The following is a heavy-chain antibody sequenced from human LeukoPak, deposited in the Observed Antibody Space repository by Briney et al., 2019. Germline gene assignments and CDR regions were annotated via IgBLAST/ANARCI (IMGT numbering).Heavy chain of an antibody. CDR3: ARIPRDFWFDP. CDR1: GFTFSSYE. V-gene: IGHV3-48*03. D-gene: IGHD2/OR15-2a*01. CDR2: ISSSGSTI. J-gene: IGHJ5*02. Sequence: GGSLRLSCAASGFTFSSYEMNWVRQAPGKGLEWVSYISSSGSTIYYADSVKGRFTISRDNAKNSLYLQMNSLRAEDTAVYYCARIPRDFWFDPWGQGTLVTVSS.